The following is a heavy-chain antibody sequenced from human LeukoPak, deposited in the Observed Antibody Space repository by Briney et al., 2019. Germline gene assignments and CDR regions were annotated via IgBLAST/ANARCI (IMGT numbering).Heavy chain of an antibody. J-gene: IGHJ4*02. D-gene: IGHD6-19*01. CDR3: ARGPRGWFASDY. CDR1: GFTLSSYL. CDR2: IHSDGSR. V-gene: IGHV3-74*01. Sequence: PGGSLRLSCAVSGFTLSSYLMHWVRQTPGKGLVWISRIHSDGSRSYADPVKGRFTISRDDAKNTLYLQMNSLRVEDTAVYYCARGPRGWFASDYWGQGTVVIVSS.